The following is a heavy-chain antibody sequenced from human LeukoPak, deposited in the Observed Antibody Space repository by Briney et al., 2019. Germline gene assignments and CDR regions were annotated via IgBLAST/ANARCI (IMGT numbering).Heavy chain of an antibody. CDR2: IIPILGIA. J-gene: IGHJ4*02. CDR1: GGTFSSYA. CDR3: ATWYYYDSSGYYPIDY. Sequence: GASVKVSCKASGGTFSSYAISWVRQAPGQGLEWMGRIIPILGIANYAQKFQGRVTITVDKSTSTAYMELSSLRSEDTAVYYCATWYYYDSSGYYPIDYWGQGTLVTVSS. D-gene: IGHD3-22*01. V-gene: IGHV1-69*04.